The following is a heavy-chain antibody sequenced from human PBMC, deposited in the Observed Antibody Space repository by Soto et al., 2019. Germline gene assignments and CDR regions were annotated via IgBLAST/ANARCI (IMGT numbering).Heavy chain of an antibody. CDR1: GFTFSDYY. D-gene: IGHD3-9*01. Sequence: QVQLVESGGGLVKPGGSLRLSCAASGFTFSDYYMTWIRQAPGKGLEWLSYISSAGSTIYYADSVKGRFTVSRDNAKNSLYLQMNSLRVEDTAVYYCARGTLGYFDWTSEYWGQGTLVTVSS. J-gene: IGHJ4*02. CDR2: ISSAGSTI. CDR3: ARGTLGYFDWTSEY. V-gene: IGHV3-11*01.